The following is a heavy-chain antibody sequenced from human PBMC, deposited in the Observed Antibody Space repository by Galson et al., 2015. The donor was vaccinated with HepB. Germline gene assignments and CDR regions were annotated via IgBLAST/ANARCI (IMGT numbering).Heavy chain of an antibody. J-gene: IGHJ4*02. CDR1: GFTSSSYW. V-gene: IGHV3-7*04. CDR2: IKQDESEK. Sequence: SLRLSCAASGFTSSSYWMSWVRQAPGKGLEWVANIKQDESEKYYVDSVEGRFIISRDNAKNSLYLQMNSLRAEDTAVYYCARGRLRYFDWLFAYYFDSWGQGTLVTVSS. D-gene: IGHD3-9*01. CDR3: ARGRLRYFDWLFAYYFDS.